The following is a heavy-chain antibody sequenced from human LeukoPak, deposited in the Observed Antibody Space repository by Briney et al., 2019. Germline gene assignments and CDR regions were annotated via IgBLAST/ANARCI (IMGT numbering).Heavy chain of an antibody. D-gene: IGHD1-26*01. Sequence: PGGSLRLSCAASGFTFSTYWMTWVRQAPGKGLEWVANINQDGTEKNYVDSVKGRLTISRDNAKNSLYLQMNSLRAEDTAVYYCARVGATWYFQHWGQGALVTVSS. CDR2: INQDGTEK. V-gene: IGHV3-7*02. CDR1: GFTFSTYW. J-gene: IGHJ1*01. CDR3: ARVGATWYFQH.